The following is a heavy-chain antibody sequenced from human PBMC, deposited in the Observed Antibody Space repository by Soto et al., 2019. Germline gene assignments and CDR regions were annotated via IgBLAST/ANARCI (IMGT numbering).Heavy chain of an antibody. V-gene: IGHV4-34*01. CDR3: ARVGCGVRGVIDY. CDR1: GGSFSGYY. D-gene: IGHD3-10*01. Sequence: QVQLQQWGAGLLKPSETLSLTCAVYGGSFSGYYWSWIRQPPGKGLEWIGEINHSGSTNYNPSLKSRVTVSVDPSKNHCSVKLSSVTAADTAVYYCARVGCGVRGVIDYWGQGTLVTVSS. J-gene: IGHJ4*02. CDR2: INHSGST.